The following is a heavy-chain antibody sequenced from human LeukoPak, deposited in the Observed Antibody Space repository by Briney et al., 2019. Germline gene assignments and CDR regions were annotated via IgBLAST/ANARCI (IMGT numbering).Heavy chain of an antibody. D-gene: IGHD3-16*01. CDR2: ITSATRTT. J-gene: IGHJ5*02. V-gene: IGHV3-48*01. CDR1: GFTFSSYS. CDR3: ARGRLSLDP. Sequence: GGSLRLSCAASGFTFSSYSMNWVRQAPGKGLECVSYITSATRTTYYADSVKGRFTISRDNAKNSLYLQMNSLRAEDTALYYCARGRLSLDPWGQGTLVTVSS.